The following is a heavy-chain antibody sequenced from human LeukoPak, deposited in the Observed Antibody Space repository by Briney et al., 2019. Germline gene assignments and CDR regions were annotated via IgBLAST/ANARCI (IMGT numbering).Heavy chain of an antibody. Sequence: GGSLSLSCAASGFTFSNYAMSWVRQAPGKGLEWVSGISGTSGTINYAAPVKGRFTISRDNSKNTLYLQMNSLRVDDMAVYYCAKRLGDPRAFDYLGQGTLVTVSS. CDR2: ISGTSGTI. J-gene: IGHJ4*02. CDR3: AKRLGDPRAFDY. V-gene: IGHV3-23*01. D-gene: IGHD2-21*02. CDR1: GFTFSNYA.